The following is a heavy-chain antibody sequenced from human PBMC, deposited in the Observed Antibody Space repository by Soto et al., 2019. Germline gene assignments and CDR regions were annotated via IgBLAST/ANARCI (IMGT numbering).Heavy chain of an antibody. V-gene: IGHV1-69*13. CDR1: GGTLSSYA. CDR3: ARLVVVDVDRGVVDP. J-gene: IGHJ5*02. Sequence: SVKVSCKASGGTLSSYAISWVRQAPGQGLEWVGGVMPILGRANYGQKFQGRLTMTADESTNTAYMELSSLRSQDTAVYYCARLVVVDVDRGVVDPWGQGALVTVSS. D-gene: IGHD2-8*02. CDR2: VMPILGRA.